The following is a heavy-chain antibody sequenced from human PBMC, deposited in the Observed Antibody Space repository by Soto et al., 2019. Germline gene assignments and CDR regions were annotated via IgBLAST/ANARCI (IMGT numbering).Heavy chain of an antibody. J-gene: IGHJ4*02. CDR1: GFTFDDYA. Sequence: EVQLVESGGGLVQPGRSLRLSCAASGFTFDDYAMHWVRKAPGKGLEWVSGISWNSGSIGYADSVKGRFTISRDNAKNSLYLQMNSLRAEDTALYYCAKGDSPDYWGQGTLVTVSS. V-gene: IGHV3-9*01. CDR2: ISWNSGSI. CDR3: AKGDSPDY. D-gene: IGHD2-21*02.